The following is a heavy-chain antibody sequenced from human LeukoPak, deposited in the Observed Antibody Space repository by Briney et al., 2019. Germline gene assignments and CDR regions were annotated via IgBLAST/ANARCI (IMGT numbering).Heavy chain of an antibody. D-gene: IGHD7-27*01. CDR2: INRDGTQK. CDR1: GVAFSPHW. Sequence: PGGSLRLSCAGSGVAFSPHWMIWVRQAPGKGLEWVAIINRDGTQKYYVDSVEGRFTISRDNARNSVYLQMTSLGAEDTAVYYCTTGEMDHWGQGTQVTVSS. V-gene: IGHV3-7*01. J-gene: IGHJ4*02. CDR3: TTGEMDH.